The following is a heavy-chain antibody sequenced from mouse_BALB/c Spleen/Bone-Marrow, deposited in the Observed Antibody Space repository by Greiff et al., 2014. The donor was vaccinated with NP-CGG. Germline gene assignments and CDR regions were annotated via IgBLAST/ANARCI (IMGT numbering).Heavy chain of an antibody. D-gene: IGHD1-1*01. Sequence: DVHLVESGAELVKPGASVKLSCTASGFNIKDTYMHWVKQRPEQGLEWIGRIDPANGNTKYDPKFQGKATITADTSSNTAYLQLSSLTSEDTAVYYCARYYYSSSYFDYWGQGTTLTVSS. V-gene: IGHV14-3*02. CDR1: GFNIKDTY. CDR2: IDPANGNT. J-gene: IGHJ2*01. CDR3: ARYYYSSSYFDY.